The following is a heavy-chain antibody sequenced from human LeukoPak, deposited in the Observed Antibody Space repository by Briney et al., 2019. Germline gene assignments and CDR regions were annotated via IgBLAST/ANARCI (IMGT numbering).Heavy chain of an antibody. J-gene: IGHJ6*03. CDR2: INHSGST. V-gene: IGHV4-34*01. CDR3: ARALHPLHAKHYYYYYYVDV. D-gene: IGHD4-11*01. Sequence: SETLSLTCAVYGGSFSGYYWSWIRQPPGKGLEWIGEINHSGSTNYNPSLKSRVTISVDTSKNQFSLKLSSVTAADTAVYYCARALHPLHAKHYYYYYYVDVWGKGTTVTVSS. CDR1: GGSFSGYY.